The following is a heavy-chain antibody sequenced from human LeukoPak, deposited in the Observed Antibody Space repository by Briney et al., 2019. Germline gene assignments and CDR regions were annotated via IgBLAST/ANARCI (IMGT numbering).Heavy chain of an antibody. Sequence: SVKVSCKASGGTFSSYAISWVRQAPGQGLEWMGGIIPIFGTANYAQKFQGRVTITADESTSTAYMELSSLRSEDTAVYYCAVYVDTAMVSDYWGQGTLVTVSS. J-gene: IGHJ4*02. D-gene: IGHD5-18*01. V-gene: IGHV1-69*01. CDR1: GGTFSSYA. CDR3: AVYVDTAMVSDY. CDR2: IIPIFGTA.